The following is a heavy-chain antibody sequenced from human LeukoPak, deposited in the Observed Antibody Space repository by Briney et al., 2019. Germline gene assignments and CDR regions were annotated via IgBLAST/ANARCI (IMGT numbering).Heavy chain of an antibody. CDR2: IYHSGST. D-gene: IGHD2-2*02. V-gene: IGHV4-30-2*01. J-gene: IGHJ5*02. CDR1: GGSISSGGYS. Sequence: SETLSLTCAVSGGSISSGGYSWSWIRQPPGKGLEWIGYIYHSGSTYYNPSLKSRVTISVDRSKNQFSLKLSSVTAADTAVYYCARSCSSTSCYRGWFDPWGQGTLVTVSS. CDR3: ARSCSSTSCYRGWFDP.